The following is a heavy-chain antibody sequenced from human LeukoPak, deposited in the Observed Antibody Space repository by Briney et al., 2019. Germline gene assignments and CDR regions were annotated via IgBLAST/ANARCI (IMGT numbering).Heavy chain of an antibody. J-gene: IGHJ4*02. D-gene: IGHD3-10*01. CDR3: AKDYGSGSYYNEAYFDY. Sequence: SGGSLRLSCAASGFTFSSYGMHWVRQAPGKGLEWVAVISYDGSNKYYADSVKGRFTISRDNSKNTLYLQMNSLRAEDTAVYYCAKDYGSGSYYNEAYFDYWGQGTLVTVSS. CDR1: GFTFSSYG. CDR2: ISYDGSNK. V-gene: IGHV3-30*18.